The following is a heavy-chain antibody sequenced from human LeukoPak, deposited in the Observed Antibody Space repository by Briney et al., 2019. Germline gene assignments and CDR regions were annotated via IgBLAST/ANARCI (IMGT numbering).Heavy chain of an antibody. Sequence: SETLSLTCTVSVGSISSSSYCWGWIRQPPGKGLEWIGSIYYSGSTYYNPSLKSRVTISVDTSKNQFSLKLSSVTAADTAVYYCARHAYSGYVDAFDIWGQGTMVTVSS. CDR1: VGSISSSSYC. J-gene: IGHJ3*02. V-gene: IGHV4-39*01. D-gene: IGHD5-12*01. CDR3: ARHAYSGYVDAFDI. CDR2: IYYSGST.